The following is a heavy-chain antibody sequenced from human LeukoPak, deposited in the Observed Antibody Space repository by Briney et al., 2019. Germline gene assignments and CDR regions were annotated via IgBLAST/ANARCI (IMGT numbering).Heavy chain of an antibody. CDR1: GFTFTSYY. J-gene: IGHJ4*02. CDR3: PRYANDGYWSGYYDY. V-gene: IGHV1-46*03. CDR2: IKPSGGST. D-gene: IGHD3-3*01. Sequence: ASVRVSCKASGFTFTSYYMHWVRQAPGQGLEWMGVIKPSGGSTSYAQTFKGRVTMTRDTSRTTVYMELSSLRSGDPAGFYCPRYANDGYWSGYYDYWGQGTLVTVSS.